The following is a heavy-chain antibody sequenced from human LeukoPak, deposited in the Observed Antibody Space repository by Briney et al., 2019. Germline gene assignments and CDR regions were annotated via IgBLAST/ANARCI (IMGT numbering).Heavy chain of an antibody. V-gene: IGHV4-34*01. CDR3: ARGRCGGDCYPNWFDP. CDR1: GESFSGSY. D-gene: IGHD2-21*02. Sequence: SETLSLTCAVYGESFSGSYWSWIRQPPGKGLEWIAEINHSGSANFSPSLKSRVTISVDTSKNQFSLKLSSVTAADTAIYYCARGRCGGDCYPNWFDPWGQGTLATVSS. CDR2: INHSGSA. J-gene: IGHJ5*02.